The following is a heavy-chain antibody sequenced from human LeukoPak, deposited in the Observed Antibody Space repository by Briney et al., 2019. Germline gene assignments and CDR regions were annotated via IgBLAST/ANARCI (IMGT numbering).Heavy chain of an antibody. D-gene: IGHD1-26*01. Sequence: GGSLRLSCSASGFTFSTYAMHWARQAPGKGLEYVSIINSNGDSTYYADSVKGRFTIFRDNSKNTLYLQMSSLRAEDTAVYYCAKYGFNWGVGATRYYYYYYGMDVWGQGTTVTVSS. CDR1: GFTFSTYA. CDR3: AKYGFNWGVGATRYYYYYYGMDV. V-gene: IGHV3-64D*06. CDR2: INSNGDST. J-gene: IGHJ6*02.